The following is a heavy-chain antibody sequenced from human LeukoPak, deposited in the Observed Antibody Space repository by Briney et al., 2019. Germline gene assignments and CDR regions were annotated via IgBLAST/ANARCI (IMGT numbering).Heavy chain of an antibody. CDR2: IYYSGST. J-gene: IGHJ4*02. Sequence: PGGSLRLSCAASGFTISSNYMSWVRQAPGKGLEWIGSIYYSGSTYYNPSLKSRVTISVDTSKNQFSLKLSSVTAADTAVYYCARAFPIMITFGHPFDYWGQGTLVTVSS. D-gene: IGHD3-16*01. CDR3: ARAFPIMITFGHPFDY. V-gene: IGHV4-39*07. CDR1: GFTISSNY.